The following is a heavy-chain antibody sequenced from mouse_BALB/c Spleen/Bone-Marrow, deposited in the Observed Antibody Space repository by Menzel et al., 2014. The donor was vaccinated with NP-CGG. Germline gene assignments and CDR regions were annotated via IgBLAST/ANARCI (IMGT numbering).Heavy chain of an antibody. J-gene: IGHJ4*01. D-gene: IGHD1-1*01. CDR1: GYSFTGYT. CDR2: INPYNGGT. V-gene: IGHV1-18*01. Sequence: EVKLVESGPELVKPGASMKISCKASGYSFTGYTMNWVKQSHGKNLEWIGLINPYNGGTSYNQKFKGKVTLTVDKSSSTAYMELLSLTSEDSAVYYCARWDYYGYAMDYWGQGTSVTVSS. CDR3: ARWDYYGYAMDY.